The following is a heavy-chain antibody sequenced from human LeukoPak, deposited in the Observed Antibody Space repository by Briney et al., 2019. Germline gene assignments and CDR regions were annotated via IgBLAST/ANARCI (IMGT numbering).Heavy chain of an antibody. CDR2: VWYGGTS. CDR3: ARDIGDCSSGRCYSDYIDY. CDR1: GLTFSDSG. V-gene: IGHV3-33*01. D-gene: IGHD2-15*01. J-gene: IGHJ4*02. Sequence: GRSLRLSCATSGLTFSDSGFHWVRQAPGKGLEWVAVVWYGGTSYADSVKGRFTISRDNSKNTLYLQMNSLGAEDTAVYYCARDIGDCSSGRCYSDYIDYWGQGTLVTVSS.